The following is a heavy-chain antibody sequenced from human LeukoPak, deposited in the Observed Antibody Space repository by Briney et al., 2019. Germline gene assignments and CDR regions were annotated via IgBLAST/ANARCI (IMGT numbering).Heavy chain of an antibody. CDR2: ISSSSSYI. V-gene: IGHV3-21*01. CDR3: ARERGYSYGYGDY. D-gene: IGHD5-18*01. J-gene: IGHJ4*02. CDR1: GFTFSGYN. Sequence: PGESLRLSCAASGFTFSGYNMNWVRQAPGKGLEWVSSISSSSSYIYYADSVKGRFTISRDNAKNSLYLQMNSLRAEDTAVYYCARERGYSYGYGDYWGQGTLVTVSS.